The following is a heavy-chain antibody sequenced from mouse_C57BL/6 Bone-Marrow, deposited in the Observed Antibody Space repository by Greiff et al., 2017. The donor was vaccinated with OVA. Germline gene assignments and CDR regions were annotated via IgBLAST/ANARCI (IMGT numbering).Heavy chain of an antibody. Sequence: EVKLVESGGDLVKPGGSLKLSCAASGFTFSSYGMSWVRQTPDTRLEWVATISSGGSYTYYPDSVKGRFTISRDNAKNTLYLQMSSLKSEDTAMYYCARGYWDGYDMDYWGQGTSVTVSS. CDR2: ISSGGSYT. V-gene: IGHV5-6*01. D-gene: IGHD4-1*01. J-gene: IGHJ4*01. CDR1: GFTFSSYG. CDR3: ARGYWDGYDMDY.